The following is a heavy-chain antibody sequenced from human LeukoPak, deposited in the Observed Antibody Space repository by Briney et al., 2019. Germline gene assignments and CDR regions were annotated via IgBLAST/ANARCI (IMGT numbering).Heavy chain of an antibody. V-gene: IGHV1-8*01. CDR1: GYTFTSYD. CDR2: LNSNSGNT. D-gene: IGHD3-9*01. CDR3: ARAFGWLNAFDI. Sequence: ASVTVSCKASGYTFTSYDINWVRQAPGQGLEWMGWLNSNSGNTGYAQKFQGRDTMTRNTSISTAYMELSSLRSEDTAVYYCARAFGWLNAFDIWGQGTMVTISS. J-gene: IGHJ3*02.